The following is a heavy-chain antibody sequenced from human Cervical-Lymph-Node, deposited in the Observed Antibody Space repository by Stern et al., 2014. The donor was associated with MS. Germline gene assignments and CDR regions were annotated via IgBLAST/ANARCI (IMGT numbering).Heavy chain of an antibody. V-gene: IGHV4-30-4*01. CDR3: SRDADGYSLVFGY. Sequence: VQLQESGPGLVKPSQTLSLTCAVSGGSIRSAEYYWSWIRQSPGKGLEWIGYIHNSGTTYYTPSLKSRVTISVDTSKNQFSLKLRSVTAADTAVYYCSRDADGYSLVFGYWGRGTLVTVSS. CDR1: GGSIRSAEYY. CDR2: IHNSGTT. D-gene: IGHD5-24*01. J-gene: IGHJ4*02.